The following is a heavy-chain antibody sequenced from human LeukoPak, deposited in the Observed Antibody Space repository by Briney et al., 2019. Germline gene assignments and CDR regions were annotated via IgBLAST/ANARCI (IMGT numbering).Heavy chain of an antibody. CDR2: ISSSSSYI. V-gene: IGHV3-21*06. J-gene: IGHJ4*02. CDR1: GFTFSSYS. Sequence: PGGSLRLSCAASGFTFSSYSMNWVRQAPGKGLEWVSSISSSSSYIYYADSVKGRLTISRDNAKNSLYLQMNSLRAEDTAVYYCARAQSVAGPVDYWGQGTLVTVSS. D-gene: IGHD6-19*01. CDR3: ARAQSVAGPVDY.